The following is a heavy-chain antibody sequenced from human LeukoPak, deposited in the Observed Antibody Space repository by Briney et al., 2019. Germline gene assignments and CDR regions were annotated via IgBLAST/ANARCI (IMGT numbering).Heavy chain of an antibody. Sequence: GGSLRLSCAASGFTFSSYAMHWVRQAPGKGLEWVAVISYDGSNKYYADSVKGRFTISRDNSKNTLYLQMNSLRAEDTAVYYCAKDGDVGFGELFLYYYYGMDVWGQGTTVTVSS. D-gene: IGHD3-10*01. CDR1: GFTFSSYA. CDR2: ISYDGSNK. J-gene: IGHJ6*02. V-gene: IGHV3-30-3*01. CDR3: AKDGDVGFGELFLYYYYGMDV.